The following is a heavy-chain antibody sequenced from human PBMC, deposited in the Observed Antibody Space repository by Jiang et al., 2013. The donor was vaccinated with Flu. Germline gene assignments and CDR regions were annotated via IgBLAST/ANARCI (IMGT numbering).Heavy chain of an antibody. V-gene: IGHV4-59*12. CDR1: GGSISSYY. J-gene: IGHJ2*01. CDR2: IYYSGST. D-gene: IGHD3-16*01. CDR3: AVPMGPPDWYFDL. Sequence: PGLVKPSETLSLTCTVSGGSISSYYWSWIRQPPGKGLEWIGYIYYSGSTNYNPSLKSRVTISVDKSKNQFSLKLSSVTAADTAVYYCAVPMGPPDWYFDLWGRGTLVTVSS.